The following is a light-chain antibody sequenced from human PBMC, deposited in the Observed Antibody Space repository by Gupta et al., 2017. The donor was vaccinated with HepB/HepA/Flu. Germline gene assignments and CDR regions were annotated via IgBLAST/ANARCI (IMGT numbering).Light chain of an antibody. Sequence: MQLTLSPSSLSASVGDRVSITCRASQGITKYLAWYQQRPGKAPKHLIYAASTWQLGVPARFSGSGSGTDFTLTISSLQAEDVATYYCQQYNSAPLTFGPGTKVDI. CDR1: QGITKY. CDR3: QQYNSAPLT. J-gene: IGKJ3*01. V-gene: IGKV1-27*01. CDR2: AAS.